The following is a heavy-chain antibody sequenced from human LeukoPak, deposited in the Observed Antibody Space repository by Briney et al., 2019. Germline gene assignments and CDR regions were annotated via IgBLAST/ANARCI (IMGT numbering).Heavy chain of an antibody. J-gene: IGHJ4*02. Sequence: GGSLRLSCAASGFTFSSYAMSWVRQAPGKGLEWVSAISGSGGSTYYADSVKGRFTISRDNSKNTLYLQMNSLRAEDTAVYYCAKIPLSGDIVVVPAASNVDYWGQGTLVTVSS. CDR1: GFTFSSYA. D-gene: IGHD2-2*01. V-gene: IGHV3-23*01. CDR3: AKIPLSGDIVVVPAASNVDY. CDR2: ISGSGGST.